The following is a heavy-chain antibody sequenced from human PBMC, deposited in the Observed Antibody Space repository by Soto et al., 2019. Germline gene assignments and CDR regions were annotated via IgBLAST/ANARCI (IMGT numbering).Heavy chain of an antibody. Sequence: SETLSLTCTVSGGSIISGGYCWSWIRQHPGKGLEWIGYIYYSGSTYYNPSLKSRVTISVDTSKNQFSLKLSSVTAADTAVYYCARSGYDSSGYYLFDYWGQGTLVTVSS. V-gene: IGHV4-31*03. CDR3: ARSGYDSSGYYLFDY. CDR1: GGSIISGGYC. D-gene: IGHD3-22*01. J-gene: IGHJ4*02. CDR2: IYYSGST.